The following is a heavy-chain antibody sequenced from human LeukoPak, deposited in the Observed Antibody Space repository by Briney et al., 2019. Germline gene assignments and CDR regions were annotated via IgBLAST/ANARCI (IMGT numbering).Heavy chain of an antibody. CDR2: IYYSRRS. J-gene: IGHJ2*01. CDR3: ASTVVTPYVDFDL. CDR1: VGSISSGDYY. V-gene: IGHV4-30-4*01. D-gene: IGHD4-23*01. Sequence: PSQTLSLTCTVSVGSISSGDYYWSWVRQPPGEGLHWISYIYYSRRSYYNPSLTSRLTISVDTSKNQFSLKLSSVTAADTAVYHFASTVVTPYVDFDLWGPSTPVTVSS.